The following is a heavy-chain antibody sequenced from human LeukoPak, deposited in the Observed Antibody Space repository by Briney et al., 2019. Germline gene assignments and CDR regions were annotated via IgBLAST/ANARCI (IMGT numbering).Heavy chain of an antibody. Sequence: SETLSLTCTVSGGSISSYYWSWIRQPPGKGLEWIGYIYNSGSTNYNPSLKSRVTISVDTSQNQFSLKLSSVTAADTAVYYCARAGGIAVPYWFDPWGQGILVTVSS. CDR1: GGSISSYY. D-gene: IGHD6-19*01. CDR2: IYNSGST. CDR3: ARAGGIAVPYWFDP. J-gene: IGHJ5*02. V-gene: IGHV4-59*01.